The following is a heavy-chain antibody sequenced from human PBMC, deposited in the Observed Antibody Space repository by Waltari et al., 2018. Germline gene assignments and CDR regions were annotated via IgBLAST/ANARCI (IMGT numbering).Heavy chain of an antibody. D-gene: IGHD4-17*01. J-gene: IGHJ3*02. V-gene: IGHV3-23*03. CDR1: GFTFSSYA. CDR3: AKLGGGDYVAFDI. Sequence: EVQLLESGGGLVQPGGSLRLSCAASGFTFSSYAMSWVRQAPGKGLEGVSVIYSGGSTYYADSVKGRFTISRDNSKNTLYLQMNSLRAEDTAVYYCAKLGGGDYVAFDIWGQGTMVTVSS. CDR2: IYSGGST.